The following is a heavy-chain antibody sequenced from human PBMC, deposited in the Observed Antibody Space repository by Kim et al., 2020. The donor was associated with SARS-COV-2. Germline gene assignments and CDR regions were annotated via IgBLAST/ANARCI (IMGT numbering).Heavy chain of an antibody. CDR3: TRPGWTAEDDY. Sequence: GGSLRLSCAASGFTFSDSAMHWVRQASGKGLEWVGRIRSKADSYATAYAASVQGRFTISRDDSNNTAYLQMSSLKTEDTAVYYCTRPGWTAEDDYWGQRTLVTVSS. CDR2: IRSKADSYAT. D-gene: IGHD6-13*01. J-gene: IGHJ4*02. CDR1: GFTFSDSA. V-gene: IGHV3-73*01.